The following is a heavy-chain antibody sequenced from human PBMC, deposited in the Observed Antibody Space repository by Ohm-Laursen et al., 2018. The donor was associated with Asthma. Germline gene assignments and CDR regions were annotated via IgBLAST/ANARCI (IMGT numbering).Heavy chain of an antibody. CDR1: GFTFDDYA. D-gene: IGHD2-15*01. CDR2: ISWNSGSI. J-gene: IGHJ4*02. V-gene: IGHV3-9*01. Sequence: SSLRLSCAASGFTFDDYAMHWVRQAPGKGLEWVSGISWNSGSIGYADSVKGRFTISRDNAKNSLYLQMNSLRAEETAVYYCARNTRGYCSFWGQGTLVTVSS. CDR3: ARNTRGYCSF.